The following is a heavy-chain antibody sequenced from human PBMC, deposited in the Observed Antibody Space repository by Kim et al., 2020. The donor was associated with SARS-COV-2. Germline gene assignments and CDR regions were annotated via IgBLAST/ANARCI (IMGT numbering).Heavy chain of an antibody. Sequence: GGSLRLSCAASGFTFSSYGMHWVRQAPGKGLEWVAVIWYDGSNKYYADSVKGRFTISRDNSKNTLYLQMNNLRAEDTAVYYCAREGGVEGCYNSGCYFYYWGHRTLVTVSS. CDR3: AREGGVEGCYNSGCYFYY. CDR1: GFTFSSYG. J-gene: IGHJ4*03. CDR2: IWYDGSNK. D-gene: IGHD5-12*01. V-gene: IGHV3-33*01.